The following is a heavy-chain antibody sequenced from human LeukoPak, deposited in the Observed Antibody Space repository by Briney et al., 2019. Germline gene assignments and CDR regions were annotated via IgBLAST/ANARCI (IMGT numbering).Heavy chain of an antibody. CDR2: IWSDTTNK. D-gene: IGHD4-17*01. V-gene: IGHV3-33*01. CDR1: GFTFSSYG. J-gene: IGHJ4*02. Sequence: GGSLRLSCAASGFTFSSYGMRWVRQAPGKGLEWVAVIWSDTTNKYYADSVKGRFTISRDNSKNTLYLQMSSLRAEDTAMYYCARDRLTTVTTFHFDYWGQGTLVTVSS. CDR3: ARDRLTTVTTFHFDY.